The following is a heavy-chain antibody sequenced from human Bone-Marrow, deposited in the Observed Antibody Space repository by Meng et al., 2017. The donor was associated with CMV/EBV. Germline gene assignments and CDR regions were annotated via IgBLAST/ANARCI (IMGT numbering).Heavy chain of an antibody. D-gene: IGHD3-22*01. V-gene: IGHV4-59*12. Sequence: SETLSLTCNVSGGSISSYYWSYIRQPPGKGLEWIGYIYNSGRTNYNPSLKSRVTISVDTYKNQFSLKLTSVTAADTAVYYCARVRYYYDSSGYYDYYYYYGMDVWGQGTTVTVSS. CDR2: IYNSGRT. J-gene: IGHJ6*02. CDR3: ARVRYYYDSSGYYDYYYYYGMDV. CDR1: GGSISSYY.